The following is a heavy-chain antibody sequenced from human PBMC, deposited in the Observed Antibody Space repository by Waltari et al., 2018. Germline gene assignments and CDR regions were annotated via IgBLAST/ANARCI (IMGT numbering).Heavy chain of an antibody. CDR2: INGASNYI. D-gene: IGHD3-22*01. Sequence: EVQLVESGGGLVKPGGSLRLSCAASGFTFTGYTMTWVRQAPGKGLGWVSSINGASNYIYYADSVKGRFTISRDNAKNSLYLQMNSLRAEDTALYFCASVARMGTMIDSFDVWGQGTRVTVSS. V-gene: IGHV3-21*02. J-gene: IGHJ3*01. CDR3: ASVARMGTMIDSFDV. CDR1: GFTFTGYT.